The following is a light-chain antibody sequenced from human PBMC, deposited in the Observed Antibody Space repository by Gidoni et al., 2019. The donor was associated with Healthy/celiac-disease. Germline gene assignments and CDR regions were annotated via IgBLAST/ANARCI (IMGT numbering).Light chain of an antibody. Sequence: IQLTQSPSSLSASVGDRVTITCRASQGISSYVAWYQQKPGKAPKLLLYASSTLQSEVPSRFSGSGSGTDFTLTISSLQPEAFATYYCHQLNSYPLLTFGGGTKVEIK. CDR3: HQLNSYPLLT. V-gene: IGKV1-9*01. CDR2: ASS. CDR1: QGISSY. J-gene: IGKJ4*01.